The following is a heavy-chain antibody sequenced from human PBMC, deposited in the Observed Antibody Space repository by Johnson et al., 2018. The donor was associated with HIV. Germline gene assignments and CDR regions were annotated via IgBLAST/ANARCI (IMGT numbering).Heavy chain of an antibody. Sequence: QVQLVESGGGLVQSGGSLRLACVASGFTFSSYAMHWVRQAPGKGLEWVAVISYDGSNKYYADSVKGRFTISRDNSKNTLYLQMDSLRAEDTAVYYCARAAYVHYDILTGPPLEDAFDIWGQGTMVTVSS. V-gene: IGHV3-30-3*01. J-gene: IGHJ3*02. CDR3: ARAAYVHYDILTGPPLEDAFDI. D-gene: IGHD3-9*01. CDR1: GFTFSSYA. CDR2: ISYDGSNK.